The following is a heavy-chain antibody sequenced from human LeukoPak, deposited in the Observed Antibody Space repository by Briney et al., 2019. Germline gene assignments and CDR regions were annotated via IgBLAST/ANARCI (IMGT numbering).Heavy chain of an antibody. V-gene: IGHV4-30-4*08. J-gene: IGHJ3*02. D-gene: IGHD3-9*01. Sequence: SETLSLTCTVSGGSISSGGYYWSWIRQHPGKGLEWIGYIYYSGSTYYNSSLTSRITISLDTSKNRFSLKLSSVTAADTAVYYCARWTNYDILTGYNNAFDIWGQGTMVSVSS. CDR3: ARWTNYDILTGYNNAFDI. CDR2: IYYSGST. CDR1: GGSISSGGYY.